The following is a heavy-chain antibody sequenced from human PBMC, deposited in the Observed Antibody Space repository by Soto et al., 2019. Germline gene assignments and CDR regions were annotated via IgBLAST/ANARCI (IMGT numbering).Heavy chain of an antibody. CDR2: IYYSGST. Sequence: QLQLQESGPGLVKPSETLSLTCTVSGGSISSSSYYWGWIRQPPGKGLEWIGSIYYSGSTYYNPSLKSRVTISVDTSKNQFSLKLSSVTAADTAVYYCARAVLTSYLYYYYYYMDVWGKGTTVTVSS. V-gene: IGHV4-39*01. CDR3: ARAVLTSYLYYYYYYMDV. J-gene: IGHJ6*03. CDR1: GGSISSSSYY. D-gene: IGHD3-9*01.